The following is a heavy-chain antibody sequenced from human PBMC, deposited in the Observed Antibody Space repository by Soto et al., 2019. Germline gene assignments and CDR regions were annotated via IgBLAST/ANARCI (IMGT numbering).Heavy chain of an antibody. CDR2: VFHTGTT. CDR1: GDSVSSPYY. Sequence: QVQLQESGPGLVKPSGTLSLTCAVSGDSVSSPYYWCWVRQPPGKGLEWIGEVFHTGTTSYNPSPRRRVTNTMEKSHNQLSLDLSSVTAADTAVYYCARSAGWYAVHSWGPGTLVIVSS. V-gene: IGHV4-4*02. J-gene: IGHJ4*02. D-gene: IGHD6-19*01. CDR3: ARSAGWYAVHS.